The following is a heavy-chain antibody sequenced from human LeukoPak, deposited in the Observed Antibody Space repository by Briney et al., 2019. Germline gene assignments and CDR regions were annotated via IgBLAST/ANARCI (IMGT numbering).Heavy chain of an antibody. D-gene: IGHD3-3*02. J-gene: IGHJ5*02. CDR3: AKRGPGHFWSGYPTWFDP. CDR2: ISGSGGST. Sequence: TGGSPRLSCAASGFTFSSYAMSWVRQAPGKGLEWVSAISGSGGSTYYADSVKGRFTISRDNSKNTLYLQMNSLRAEDTAVYYCAKRGPGHFWSGYPTWFDPWGQGTLVTVSS. CDR1: GFTFSSYA. V-gene: IGHV3-23*01.